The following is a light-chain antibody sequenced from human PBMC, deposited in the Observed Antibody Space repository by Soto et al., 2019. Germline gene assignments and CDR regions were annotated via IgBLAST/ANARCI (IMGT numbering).Light chain of an antibody. CDR3: QQYGSSSWT. J-gene: IGKJ1*01. CDR2: GAS. V-gene: IGKV3-20*01. Sequence: EIVLTQSPGTLSLSPGERATLSCRASQSVSSSYLAWYQQKPGHAHRLLIYGASSRATGIPDRFSGSGSGTDFTLTISRLEPEDFAVYYCQQYGSSSWTFGQGTKVDIK. CDR1: QSVSSSY.